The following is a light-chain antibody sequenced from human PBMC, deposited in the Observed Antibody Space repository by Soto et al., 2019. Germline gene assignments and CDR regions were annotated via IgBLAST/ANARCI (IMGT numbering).Light chain of an antibody. CDR1: SSNIGAGYD. J-gene: IGLJ2*01. CDR2: GNS. V-gene: IGLV1-40*01. Sequence: QSVLTQPPSVSGAPGQRVTISCTGSSSNIGAGYDVHWYQQLPGTAPKLLIYGNSKRPSGVPDRFSGSKSGTSASLAITGFQAEDEADYYCQSYDSSLSGSVFGGGTKLTVL. CDR3: QSYDSSLSGSV.